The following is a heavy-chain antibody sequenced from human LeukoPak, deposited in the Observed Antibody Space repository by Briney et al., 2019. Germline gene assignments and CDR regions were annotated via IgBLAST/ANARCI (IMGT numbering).Heavy chain of an antibody. CDR2: ISAYNGNT. D-gene: IGHD6-6*01. Sequence: ASVNVSCKASGYTFTSNYIHWVRQAPGQGLEWMGWISAYNGNTNYAQKLQGRVTMTTDTSTSTAYMELRSLRSDDTAVYYCARDEQLASNWFDPWGQGTLVTVSS. CDR1: GYTFTSNY. V-gene: IGHV1-18*04. J-gene: IGHJ5*02. CDR3: ARDEQLASNWFDP.